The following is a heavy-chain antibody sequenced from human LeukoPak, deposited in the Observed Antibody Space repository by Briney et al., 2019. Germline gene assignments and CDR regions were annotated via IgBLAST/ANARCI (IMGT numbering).Heavy chain of an antibody. CDR2: ISGGGEHT. D-gene: IGHD6-13*01. CDR3: ASGPYSSSYFAS. CDR1: GFTFTNFA. Sequence: GGSLRLSCAASGFTFTNFAMKWVRQAPGKGLEWVADISGGGEHTFYADSVKGRFTISRDNSKDTLHLQMNILRPEDAALYYCASGPYSSSYFASWGQGTMVTVSS. V-gene: IGHV3-23*01. J-gene: IGHJ4*02.